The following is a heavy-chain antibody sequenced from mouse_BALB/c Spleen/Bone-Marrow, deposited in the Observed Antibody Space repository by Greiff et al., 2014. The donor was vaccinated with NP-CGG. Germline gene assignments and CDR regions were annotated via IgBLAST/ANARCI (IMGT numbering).Heavy chain of an antibody. V-gene: IGHV7-3*02. Sequence: EVKLVESGGGLVQPGGSLRLSCATSGFTFTDYYMSWVRQPPGKALEWLGFIRNKANGYTTEYSASVKGRFTISRDNSQSILYLQMNTLRAEDSATYYCARDDYYVMDYWGQGTSVTVSS. J-gene: IGHJ4*01. CDR3: ARDDYYVMDY. CDR1: GFTFTDYY. CDR2: IRNKANGYTT.